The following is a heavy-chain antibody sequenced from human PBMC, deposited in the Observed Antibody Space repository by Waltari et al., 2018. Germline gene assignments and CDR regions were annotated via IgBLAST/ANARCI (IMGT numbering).Heavy chain of an antibody. CDR3: ATLSLVYCGGDCRYAFDI. V-gene: IGHV1-24*01. Sequence: QVQLVQSGAEVKKPGASVKVSCKVSGYALAEFSMHWVRQAPGQGLEWMGGFDPEDGETIYAQKFQGRVTMTEDTSTDTAYMELSSLRSEDTAVYYCATLSLVYCGGDCRYAFDIWGQGTMVTVSS. CDR2: FDPEDGET. J-gene: IGHJ3*02. CDR1: GYALAEFS. D-gene: IGHD2-21*02.